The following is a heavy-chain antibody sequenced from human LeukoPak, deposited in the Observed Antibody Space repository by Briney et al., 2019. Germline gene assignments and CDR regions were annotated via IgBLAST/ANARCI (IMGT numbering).Heavy chain of an antibody. V-gene: IGHV3-30*18. CDR1: GFTFSSNG. Sequence: GGSLRLSCAASGFTFSSNGMHWVRQAPGKGLEWVAVISYDGSNKYYADSVKGRFTISRDNSKNTLYLQMNSLRAEDTAVYYCAKNMKAAAGPYYYYYYMDVWGKGTTVTVSS. CDR2: ISYDGSNK. CDR3: AKNMKAAAGPYYYYYYMDV. D-gene: IGHD6-13*01. J-gene: IGHJ6*03.